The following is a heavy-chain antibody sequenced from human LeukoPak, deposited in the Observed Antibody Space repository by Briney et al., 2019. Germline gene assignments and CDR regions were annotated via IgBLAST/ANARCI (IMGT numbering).Heavy chain of an antibody. Sequence: PSETLSLTCAVYGGSFSGYYWSWIRQPPGKGLEWIGYIYYSGSTNYNPSLKSRVTISVDTSKNQFSLKLSSVTAADTAVYYCARFDSYGSRSGAFDIWGQGTMVTVSS. CDR3: ARFDSYGSRSGAFDI. CDR2: IYYSGST. J-gene: IGHJ3*02. D-gene: IGHD5-18*01. CDR1: GGSFSGYY. V-gene: IGHV4-59*08.